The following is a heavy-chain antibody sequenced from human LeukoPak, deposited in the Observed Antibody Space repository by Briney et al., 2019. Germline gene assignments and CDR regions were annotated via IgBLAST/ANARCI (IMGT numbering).Heavy chain of an antibody. J-gene: IGHJ5*02. D-gene: IGHD6-19*01. CDR3: ARDFRYLYSSGWYPTLNP. V-gene: IGHV1-69*13. Sequence: ASVKVSCKTSGGTLSTYVISWVRQAPGKGLEWMGGIVPVSGTAHYAQNSQGRVTITADESTSTAYMELSSLRAEDTAVYYCARDFRYLYSSGWYPTLNPWGQGTLVTVSS. CDR1: GGTLSTYV. CDR2: IVPVSGTA.